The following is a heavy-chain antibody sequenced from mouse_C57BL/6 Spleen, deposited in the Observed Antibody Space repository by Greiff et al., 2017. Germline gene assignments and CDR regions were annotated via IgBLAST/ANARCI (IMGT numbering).Heavy chain of an antibody. D-gene: IGHD1-1*01. CDR2: IYPGDGDT. J-gene: IGHJ2*01. V-gene: IGHV1-82*01. CDR1: GYAFSSSW. Sequence: QVQLKESGPELVKPGASVKISCKASGYAFSSSWMNWVKQRPGKGLEWIGRIYPGDGDTNYNGKFKGKATLTADKSSSTAYMQLSSLTSEDSAVYFCAITTVVATGFDYWGQGTTLTVSS. CDR3: AITTVVATGFDY.